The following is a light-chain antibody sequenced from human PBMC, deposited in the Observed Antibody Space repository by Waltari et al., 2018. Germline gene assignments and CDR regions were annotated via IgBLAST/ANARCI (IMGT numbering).Light chain of an antibody. CDR1: HSISTW. Sequence: DIQMTQSPSTLSASVGARVTITCRASHSISTWLAWYQQKPGKAPKLLIYDASSLERGVPSRFSGSASGTEFTLTISSLQPDDFATYYCQQYDTYWTFGQGTKVELK. CDR2: DAS. J-gene: IGKJ1*01. CDR3: QQYDTYWT. V-gene: IGKV1-5*01.